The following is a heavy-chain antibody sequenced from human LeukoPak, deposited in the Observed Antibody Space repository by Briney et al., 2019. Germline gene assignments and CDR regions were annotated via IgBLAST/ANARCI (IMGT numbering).Heavy chain of an antibody. CDR1: GFTFSTYE. J-gene: IGHJ4*02. CDR2: ISSSTTYI. Sequence: GGSLRHSCVESGFTFSTYEASWVRQAPGKGLEWVASISSSTTYIYYADSLKGRFTISRDDAKNSLYLQMSSLRAEDTAVYYCAREVIGGNSAWGQGTLVTVA. CDR3: AREVIGGNSA. V-gene: IGHV3-21*01. D-gene: IGHD4-23*01.